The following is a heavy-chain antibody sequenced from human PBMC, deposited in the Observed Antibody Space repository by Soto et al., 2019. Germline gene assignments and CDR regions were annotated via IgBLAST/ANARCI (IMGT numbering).Heavy chain of an antibody. D-gene: IGHD3-22*01. V-gene: IGHV4-61*01. Sequence: SETLSLTFTVGGGYVNIGSCCWSWIHKPPGKGLEWIGYIYYSGSTNYNPSLKSRVTISVDTSKNQFSLKLSSVTAADTAVYYCARDLMIGFDPWGQRPMVTVSS. CDR3: ARDLMIGFDP. CDR1: GGYVNIGSCC. J-gene: IGHJ5*02. CDR2: IYYSGST.